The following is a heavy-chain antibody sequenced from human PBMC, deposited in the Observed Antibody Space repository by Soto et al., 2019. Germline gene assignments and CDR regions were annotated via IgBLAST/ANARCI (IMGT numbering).Heavy chain of an antibody. CDR2: ISGSGGST. J-gene: IGHJ4*02. CDR3: AKTYYYDSSGYWPDY. V-gene: IGHV3-23*01. Sequence: WGSLRRSCAASGFGFSSDAMSWVRQAPGKGLELVSTISGSGGSTHYEVSVKGLFTISRDNSKKTVNLQMNRMRAEETAVYYCAKTYYYDSSGYWPDYWGQGTLVTVPS. CDR1: GFGFSSDA. D-gene: IGHD3-22*01.